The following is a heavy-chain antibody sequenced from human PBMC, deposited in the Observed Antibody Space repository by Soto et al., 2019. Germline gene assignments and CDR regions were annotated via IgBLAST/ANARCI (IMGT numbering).Heavy chain of an antibody. V-gene: IGHV5-51*01. CDR1: GYSFTTYW. Sequence: PGESLKISCKGSGYSFTTYWIAWVRQKPGKGLEWMGIINPGEFDFDIRYSPSFQGQVTISADRSISTAYLQWSSLEASDTAVYYCARHEQFYSKYYGMDVWGQGTTVTVSS. CDR2: INPGEFDFDI. D-gene: IGHD3-16*01. J-gene: IGHJ6*02. CDR3: ARHEQFYSKYYGMDV.